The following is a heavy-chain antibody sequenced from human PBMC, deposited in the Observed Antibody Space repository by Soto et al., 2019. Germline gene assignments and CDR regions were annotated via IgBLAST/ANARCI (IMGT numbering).Heavy chain of an antibody. D-gene: IGHD3-10*01. CDR2: IYYSGST. CDR1: GGSVSNGDYY. J-gene: IGHJ4*02. V-gene: IGHV4-30-4*01. Sequence: QVQLQGSGPGLVKPSQTLSVTCTVSGGSVSNGDYYWSWVRQPPGKGLEWIGYIYYSGSTYYNPSLESRVTMSFDTSENQFSLRLSSVSDADTAIYYCATETSGSSPLPFAYWGQGTLVTVSS. CDR3: ATETSGSSPLPFAY.